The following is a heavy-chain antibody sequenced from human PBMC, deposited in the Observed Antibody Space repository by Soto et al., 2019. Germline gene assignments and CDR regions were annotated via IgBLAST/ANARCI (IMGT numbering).Heavy chain of an antibody. CDR2: IKLKSQSGKT. J-gene: IGHJ6*02. CDR3: TTDACSSTSCLHYYYYYGMDV. CDR1: RFPYSNDQ. V-gene: IGHV3-15*01. D-gene: IGHD2-2*01. Sequence: PGGYLRLYCAASRFPYSNDQLSSLRQATGKWLEWGGRIKLKSQSGKTDYAEPVKGTCAITRDDSKNTLYLQMKSLKTEDTAVYYCTTDACSSTSCLHYYYYYGMDVWGQGT.